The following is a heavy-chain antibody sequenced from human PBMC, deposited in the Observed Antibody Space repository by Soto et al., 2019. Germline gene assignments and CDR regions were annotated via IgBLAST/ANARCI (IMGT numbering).Heavy chain of an antibody. Sequence: GASVKVSCKASGVTFSTHTISWVRQAPGQGLEWMGGIIPIFGTPNYAQKFQGRVTITADESTSTAYMELSSLRSEDTAVYFCARERCSSPNCHLSDHHYGMDVWGQGTTVTVSS. D-gene: IGHD2-2*01. CDR1: GVTFSTHT. V-gene: IGHV1-69*13. CDR3: ARERCSSPNCHLSDHHYGMDV. J-gene: IGHJ6*02. CDR2: IIPIFGTP.